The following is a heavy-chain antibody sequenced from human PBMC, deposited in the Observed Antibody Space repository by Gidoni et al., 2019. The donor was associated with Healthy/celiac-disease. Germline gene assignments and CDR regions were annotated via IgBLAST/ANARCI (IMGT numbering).Heavy chain of an antibody. CDR3: ARSVGYCSGGSCYSNWFDP. CDR2: IFSNDEK. V-gene: IGHV2-26*01. J-gene: IGHJ5*02. CDR1: GFSLSNARMG. D-gene: IGHD2-15*01. Sequence: QVPLKESGPVLVQPTETLTLTCTVSGFSLSNARMGVSWIRQPPGKALEWLAHIFSNDEKSYSTSLKSRLTISKDTSKSQVVLTMTNMDPVDTATYYCARSVGYCSGGSCYSNWFDPWGQGTLVTVSS.